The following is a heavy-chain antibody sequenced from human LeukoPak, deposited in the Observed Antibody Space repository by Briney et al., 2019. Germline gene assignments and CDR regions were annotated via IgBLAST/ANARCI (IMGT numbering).Heavy chain of an antibody. J-gene: IGHJ5*02. Sequence: ASVKVSCKASGYTFTSYDINWVRQATGQGLEWMGWMNPNSGNTAYAQKFQGRVTMTRNTSISTAYMELSSLRSEDTAVYYCARANRVYGPEAWFDPWGQGTLVTVSS. V-gene: IGHV1-8*01. CDR3: ARANRVYGPEAWFDP. D-gene: IGHD2-8*01. CDR1: GYTFTSYD. CDR2: MNPNSGNT.